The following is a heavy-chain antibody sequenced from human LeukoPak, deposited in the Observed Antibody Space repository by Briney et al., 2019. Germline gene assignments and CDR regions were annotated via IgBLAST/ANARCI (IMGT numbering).Heavy chain of an antibody. J-gene: IGHJ4*02. D-gene: IGHD3-22*01. Sequence: SETLSLTCAVYGGSFSGYYWSWIRQPPGKGLEWIGEINHSGSTNYNPSLKSRVTISVDTFKNQFSLKLSSVTAADTAVYYCARGRRYYDSSVIDYWGQGTLVTVSS. CDR2: INHSGST. CDR1: GGSFSGYY. V-gene: IGHV4-34*01. CDR3: ARGRRYYDSSVIDY.